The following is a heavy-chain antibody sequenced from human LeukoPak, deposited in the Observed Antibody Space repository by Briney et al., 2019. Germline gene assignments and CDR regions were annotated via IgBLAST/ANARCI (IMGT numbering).Heavy chain of an antibody. D-gene: IGHD4-17*01. CDR3: ARGTRRDYGDYNWFDP. V-gene: IGHV1-3*01. CDR2: INAGNGNT. CDR1: GYTFTSYA. J-gene: IGHJ5*02. Sequence: ASVKVSCMASGYTFTSYAMHWVRQAPGQRLEWMGWINAGNGNTKYSQKFQGRVTITRDTSASTAYMELSSLRSEDTAVYYCARGTRRDYGDYNWFDPWGQGTLVTVSS.